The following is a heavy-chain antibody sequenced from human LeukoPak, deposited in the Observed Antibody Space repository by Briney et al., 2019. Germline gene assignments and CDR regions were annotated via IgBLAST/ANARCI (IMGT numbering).Heavy chain of an antibody. D-gene: IGHD4-11*01. Sequence: ASVKVSCKASGYTFTSYYMHWVRQAPGQGLEWMGIINPSGGSTTYAQKFQDRVIMTRDTSTNTVYMELSSLRSEDTAVYYCAREPTVNTYYFDYWGQGTLVTVS. J-gene: IGHJ4*02. V-gene: IGHV1-46*03. CDR3: AREPTVNTYYFDY. CDR2: INPSGGST. CDR1: GYTFTSYY.